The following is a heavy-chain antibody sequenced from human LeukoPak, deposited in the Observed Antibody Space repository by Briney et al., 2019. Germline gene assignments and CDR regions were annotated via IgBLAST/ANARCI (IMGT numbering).Heavy chain of an antibody. J-gene: IGHJ2*01. CDR3: ARDDSRSFDL. Sequence: SETLSLTCTVSGGSISSYYWSWIRQPPGKGLEWIGYIYYSGSTNYNPSLKSRVTISVDTSKNQFSLKLSSVTAADTAVYYCARDDSRSFDLWGRGTLVTVSS. D-gene: IGHD6-13*01. CDR1: GGSISSYY. V-gene: IGHV4-59*01. CDR2: IYYSGST.